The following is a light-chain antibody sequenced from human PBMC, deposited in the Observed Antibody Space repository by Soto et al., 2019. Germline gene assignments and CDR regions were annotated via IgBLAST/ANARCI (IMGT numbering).Light chain of an antibody. Sequence: EIVLTQSPDTLSLSPGERATLSCRASQSVSSSYLAWYQRKHGQAPRLLIYGASTRATGIPDRCTGSASGTDFPLTSSRLEPEVFAVYYCQQYGSLFTFGPGTKVDIK. CDR2: GAS. CDR3: QQYGSLFT. CDR1: QSVSSSY. V-gene: IGKV3-20*01. J-gene: IGKJ3*01.